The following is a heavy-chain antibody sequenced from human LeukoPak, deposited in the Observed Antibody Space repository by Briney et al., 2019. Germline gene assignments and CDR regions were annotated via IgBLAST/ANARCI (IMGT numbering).Heavy chain of an antibody. CDR1: GGSISSGDHY. CDR3: ARDTYYGSGSRDAFDI. D-gene: IGHD3-10*01. V-gene: IGHV4-30-4*01. CDR2: IYYSGST. Sequence: PSETLSLTCTVSGGSISSGDHYWSWIRQPPGKGLEWIGYIYYSGSTYYNPSLKSRVTISVDTSKNQFSLKLSSVTAADTAVYYCARDTYYGSGSRDAFDIWGQGTMVTVSS. J-gene: IGHJ3*02.